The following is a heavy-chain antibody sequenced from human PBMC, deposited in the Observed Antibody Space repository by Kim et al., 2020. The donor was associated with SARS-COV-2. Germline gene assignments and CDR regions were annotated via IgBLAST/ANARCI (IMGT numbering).Heavy chain of an antibody. CDR3: ARLKWLRFWRQADGGNNWFDP. D-gene: IGHD5-12*01. J-gene: IGHJ5*02. Sequence: SETMSLTCAVYGGSFSGYYWSWIRQPPGKGLEWIGEINHSGSTNYNPSLKSRVTISVDTSKTQFSLKLNSVTAADTALYYCARLKWLRFWRQADGGNNWFDPWGQGTLVTVSS. CDR2: INHSGST. CDR1: GGSFSGYY. V-gene: IGHV4-34*01.